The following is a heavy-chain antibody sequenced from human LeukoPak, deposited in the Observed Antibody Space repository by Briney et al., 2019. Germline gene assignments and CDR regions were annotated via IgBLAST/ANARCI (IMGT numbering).Heavy chain of an antibody. V-gene: IGHV5-51*01. CDR1: GYSFTSYW. CDR2: IYPGDSDT. J-gene: IGHJ5*02. CDR3: ARREYYGSGSPTDNWFDP. Sequence: ESLKISCKGSGYSFTSYWLGWVRQMPGKGLEWMGIIYPGDSDTRYSPSFQGQVTISADKSISTAYLQWSSLKASDTAMYYCARREYYGSGSPTDNWFDPWGQGTLVTVSS. D-gene: IGHD3-10*01.